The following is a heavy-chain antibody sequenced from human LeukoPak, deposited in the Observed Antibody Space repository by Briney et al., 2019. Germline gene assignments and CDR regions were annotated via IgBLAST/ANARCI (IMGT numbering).Heavy chain of an antibody. CDR1: GFTFSLYS. CDR3: AKDAHDYGDYYFDY. D-gene: IGHD4-17*01. J-gene: IGHJ4*02. CDR2: FSGRAGAT. Sequence: GGSLRLSCAASGFTFSLYSMSWVRQAPGKGLEWVSAFSGRAGATFYADSVRGRFTISRDNSKNTLHLQMNSLRPEDTAVYYCAKDAHDYGDYYFDYWGQGILITVSS. V-gene: IGHV3-23*01.